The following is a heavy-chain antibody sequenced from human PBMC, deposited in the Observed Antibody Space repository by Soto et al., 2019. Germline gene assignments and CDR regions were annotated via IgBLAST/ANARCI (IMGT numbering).Heavy chain of an antibody. CDR1: GGSISSYY. D-gene: IGHD4-17*01. V-gene: IGHV4-59*01. J-gene: IGHJ4*02. CDR2: IYYSGST. Sequence: TSETLSLTCTVSGGSISSYYWSWIRQPPGKGLEWIGYIYYSGSTNYNPSLKSRVTISVDTSKNQFSLKLSSVTAADTAVYYCARVTVTTYYFDYWGQGTLVTVSS. CDR3: ARVTVTTYYFDY.